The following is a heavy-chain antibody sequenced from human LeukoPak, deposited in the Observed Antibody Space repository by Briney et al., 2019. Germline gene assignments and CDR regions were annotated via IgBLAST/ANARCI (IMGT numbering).Heavy chain of an antibody. J-gene: IGHJ4*02. V-gene: IGHV3-30*18. CDR1: GFTFSSYG. D-gene: IGHD3-9*01. CDR3: AKDLAAATYDILTGYYRSPRSPFDY. Sequence: AGGSLRLSCAVSGFTFSSYGMHWVRQAPGKGLEWVAVISYDGSNKYYADSVKGRFTISRDNSKNTLYLQMNSLRAEDTAVYYCAKDLAAATYDILTGYYRSPRSPFDYWGQGTLVTVSS. CDR2: ISYDGSNK.